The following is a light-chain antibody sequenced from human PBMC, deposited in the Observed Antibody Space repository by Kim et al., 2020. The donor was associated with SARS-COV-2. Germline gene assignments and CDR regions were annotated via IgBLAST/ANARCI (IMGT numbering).Light chain of an antibody. CDR1: SLRSYY. CDR3: NSRDSNENVF. Sequence: VALGQTVRITCQGDSLRSYYATWYQQMPGQAPILVIYGKNNRPSGIPDRFSGSSSGNTASLTITGTQAGDEADYYCNSRDSNENVFFGGGTQLTVL. J-gene: IGLJ2*01. CDR2: GKN. V-gene: IGLV3-19*01.